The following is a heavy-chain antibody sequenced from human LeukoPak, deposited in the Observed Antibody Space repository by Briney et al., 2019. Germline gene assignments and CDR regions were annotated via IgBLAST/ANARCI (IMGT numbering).Heavy chain of an antibody. CDR2: IYPGDSDT. Sequence: GESLKISCXSSGYTFTSYWIGWVRQMPGKGLQWMGIIYPGDSDTRYSPTFQGQVTISGDKSIRTAYLQWSSLKASDTAIYYCAKTRDGFLSGAFDIWGQGTMVTVSS. J-gene: IGHJ3*02. V-gene: IGHV5-51*01. D-gene: IGHD5-24*01. CDR1: GYTFTSYW. CDR3: AKTRDGFLSGAFDI.